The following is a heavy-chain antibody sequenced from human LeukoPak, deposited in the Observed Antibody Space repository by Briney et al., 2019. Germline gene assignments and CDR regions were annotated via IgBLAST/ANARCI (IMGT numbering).Heavy chain of an antibody. Sequence: GGSLRLPCVASGLAFSSYSMHWVRQAPGKGLEWVGVISYDGSDEYYTDSVKGRFTISRDNSKNTVYLQMNSLRADDTAVYYCARDFTPEWFDIHWGQGTLVTVS. CDR3: ARDFTPEWFDIH. V-gene: IGHV3-30*04. J-gene: IGHJ4*02. CDR2: ISYDGSDE. CDR1: GLAFSSYS. D-gene: IGHD3-3*01.